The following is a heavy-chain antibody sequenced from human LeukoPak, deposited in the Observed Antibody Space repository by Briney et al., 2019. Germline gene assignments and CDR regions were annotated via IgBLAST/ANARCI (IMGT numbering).Heavy chain of an antibody. Sequence: ASVNVSFKASGYTFTSYGISWVGQAPGQGGEWMGWISAYNGNTNYAQKLQRRVTMPTDTSTSTAYMELRSLRSDDTAVYYCARAGVYGGPYYYYYGMDVWGQGTTVTVSS. J-gene: IGHJ6*02. CDR2: ISAYNGNT. V-gene: IGHV1-18*01. CDR3: ARAGVYGGPYYYYYGMDV. CDR1: GYTFTSYG. D-gene: IGHD2-8*01.